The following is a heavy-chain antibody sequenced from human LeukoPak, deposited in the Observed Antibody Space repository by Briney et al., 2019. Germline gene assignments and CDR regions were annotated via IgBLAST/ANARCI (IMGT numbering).Heavy chain of an antibody. Sequence: PSETLSLTCAVYGGSFSGYYWSWIRQPPGKGLEWIGEINHSGSTNYNPSLKSRVTISVDTSKNQFSLKLSFVTDAETAVYYCARVAGSYSYYFDYWGQGTLVTVSS. J-gene: IGHJ4*02. V-gene: IGHV4-34*01. CDR2: INHSGST. CDR3: ARVAGSYSYYFDY. CDR1: GGSFSGYY. D-gene: IGHD1-26*01.